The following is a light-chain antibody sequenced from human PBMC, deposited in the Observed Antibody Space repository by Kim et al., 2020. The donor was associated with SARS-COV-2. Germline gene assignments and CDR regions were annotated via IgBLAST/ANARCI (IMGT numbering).Light chain of an antibody. J-gene: IGLJ3*02. Sequence: TITISCTRHSIDVAGYKSVYWYHRPPGKAPKLVFYDVRKRPSGLSNRFSGSKSGNTASLTISALQAADEADYYCSSYTRSSLWVFGGGTQLTVL. CDR3: SSYTRSSLWV. CDR1: SIDVAGYKS. CDR2: DVR. V-gene: IGLV2-14*04.